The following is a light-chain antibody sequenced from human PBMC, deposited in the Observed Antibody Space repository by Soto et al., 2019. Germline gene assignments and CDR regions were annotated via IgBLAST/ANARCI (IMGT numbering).Light chain of an antibody. V-gene: IGLV2-14*01. J-gene: IGLJ1*01. Sequence: QSVLTQPASVSGSPGQSITISCTGTSSDVGGYNYVSWYQQHPGKAPKLVIFEVSIRPSGVSIRFSGSKSGNTASLTISGLQTEDEAAYYCSSYTSRPTLFVFGSGTKLTVL. CDR2: EVS. CDR3: SSYTSRPTLFV. CDR1: SSDVGGYNY.